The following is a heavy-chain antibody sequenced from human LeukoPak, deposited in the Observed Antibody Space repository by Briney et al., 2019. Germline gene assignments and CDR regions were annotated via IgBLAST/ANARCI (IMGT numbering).Heavy chain of an antibody. CDR2: IKEDGSEK. J-gene: IGHJ4*02. CDR3: ARDTYRFFDY. Sequence: GGSLRLSCGASGFTFSSYWMGWVRQAPGKGLEWVANIKEDGSEKYYVDSVKGRFTISRDNAKNSLYLQMNSLRAEDTAVYFCARDTYRFFDYWGQGTLVTLSS. D-gene: IGHD3-16*02. V-gene: IGHV3-7*01. CDR1: GFTFSSYW.